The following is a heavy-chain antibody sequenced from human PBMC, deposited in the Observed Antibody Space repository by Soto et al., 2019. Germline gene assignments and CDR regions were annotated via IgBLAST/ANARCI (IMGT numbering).Heavy chain of an antibody. D-gene: IGHD3-16*01. CDR1: GYIFVNYG. CDR3: AMVDNYVEPTPQDV. J-gene: IGHJ6*02. V-gene: IGHV1-18*01. Sequence: QVQLVQSGDEVRKPGSSVKVSCKASGYIFVNYGIAWVRQAPGQGLEWMGWISPYSGNTHHASKVQGKLTMTTDTSTCTAYMELGSLTSDDTAVYYCAMVDNYVEPTPQDVWGQGTTVTVSS. CDR2: ISPYSGNT.